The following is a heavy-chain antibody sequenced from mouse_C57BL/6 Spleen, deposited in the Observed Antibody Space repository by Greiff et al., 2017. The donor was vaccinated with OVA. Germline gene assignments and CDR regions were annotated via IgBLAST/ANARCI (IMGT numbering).Heavy chain of an antibody. V-gene: IGHV1-52*01. CDR2: IDPSDSET. J-gene: IGHJ1*03. CDR3: AIGSSYVGYFDV. CDR1: GYTFTSYW. D-gene: IGHD1-1*01. Sequence: QVHVKQPGAELVRPGSSVKLSCKASGYTFTSYWMHWVKQRPIQGLEWIGNIDPSDSETHYNQKFKDKATLTVDKSSSTAYMQLSSLTSEDSAVYYCAIGSSYVGYFDVWGTGTTVTVSS.